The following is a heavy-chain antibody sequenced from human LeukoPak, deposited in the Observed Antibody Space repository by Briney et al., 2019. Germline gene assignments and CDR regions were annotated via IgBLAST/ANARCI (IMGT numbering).Heavy chain of an antibody. V-gene: IGHV5-51*01. CDR1: GYSFTSYW. Sequence: GESLKISCKGSGYSFTSYWIGWVRQMPGKGLEWMGIIYPGDSDTRYSPSFQGQVTISADKSISTAYLQWSSLKASDTAMYYCARLGCRSTSCYRDDYYYYGMDVWGQGTTVTVSS. CDR2: IYPGDSDT. J-gene: IGHJ6*02. CDR3: ARLGCRSTSCYRDDYYYYGMDV. D-gene: IGHD2-2*01.